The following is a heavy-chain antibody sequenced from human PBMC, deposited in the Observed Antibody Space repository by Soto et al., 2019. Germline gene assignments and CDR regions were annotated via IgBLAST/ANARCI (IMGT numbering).Heavy chain of an antibody. J-gene: IGHJ4*02. CDR2: ISSNGGST. CDR1: GFTFSSYA. CDR3: ARDGGYYYGSGSYQFDY. D-gene: IGHD3-10*01. Sequence: EVQLVESGGGLVQPGGSLRLSCAASGFTFSSYAMHWVRQAPRKGLEYVSAISSNGGSTYYANSVKGRFTISRDNSKNTLYLQMGSLRAEDMAVYYCARDGGYYYGSGSYQFDYWGQGTLVTVSS. V-gene: IGHV3-64*01.